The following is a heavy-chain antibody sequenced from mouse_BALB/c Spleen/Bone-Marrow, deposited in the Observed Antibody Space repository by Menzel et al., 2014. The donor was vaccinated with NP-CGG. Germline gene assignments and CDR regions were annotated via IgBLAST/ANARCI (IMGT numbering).Heavy chain of an antibody. CDR2: IHPGSGGT. CDR3: TRGKGGDFDY. Sequence: VQLVQSGAELVRPGASVKLSCKALGFTFTDYEMHWVKQTPVHGLEWIGTIHPGSGGTAYNQKFKGKATLTADTSSSTDYMLRSSLTSEDSAVYCCTRGKGGDFDYWGQGTTLTVSS. D-gene: IGHD1-1*02. V-gene: IGHV1-15*01. CDR1: GFTFTDYE. J-gene: IGHJ2*01.